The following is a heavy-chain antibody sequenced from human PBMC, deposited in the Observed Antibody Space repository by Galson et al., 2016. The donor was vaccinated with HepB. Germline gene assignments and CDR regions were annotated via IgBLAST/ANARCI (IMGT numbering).Heavy chain of an antibody. D-gene: IGHD6-6*01. Sequence: SETLSLTCTVSGGSISNYCWTWIRQPLGKGLEWIGYICDYGSTNYNPSLMSRVTISLDASKSRFSLNLSSVTAADTAVYYCARRDYSSSTFDSWGQGTLVIVSS. CDR2: ICDYGST. V-gene: IGHV4-59*13. CDR3: ARRDYSSSTFDS. CDR1: GGSISNYC. J-gene: IGHJ4*02.